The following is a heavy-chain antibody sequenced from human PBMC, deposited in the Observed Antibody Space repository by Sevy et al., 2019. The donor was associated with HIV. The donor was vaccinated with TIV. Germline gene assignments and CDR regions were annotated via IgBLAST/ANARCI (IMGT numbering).Heavy chain of an antibody. Sequence: GVSLRLSCAASGFTFSSQAMSWVRQSPGKGQKWVSIISASGDHTYYADSVKGRFTISRDNSKNTLYLQMNGLRAEDTAVYYCAIEGTHRRRDYGGRGTLVTVSS. CDR3: AIEGTHRRRDY. J-gene: IGHJ4*02. CDR1: GFTFSSQA. CDR2: ISASGDHT. V-gene: IGHV3-23*01.